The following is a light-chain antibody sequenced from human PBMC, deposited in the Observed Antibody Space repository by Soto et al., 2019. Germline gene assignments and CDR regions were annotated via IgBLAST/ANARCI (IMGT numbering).Light chain of an antibody. CDR1: QGISSY. Sequence: AIRMTQSPSSLSASTGDRVTITCRASQGISSYLAWYQQKPGKAPKVLIYDVSSLESGVPSRFSGSGSGTEFTLTINSLQPDDFATYYCQQYNTYSGTFGPGTKVEIK. CDR2: DVS. V-gene: IGKV1-8*01. CDR3: QQYNTYSGT. J-gene: IGKJ1*01.